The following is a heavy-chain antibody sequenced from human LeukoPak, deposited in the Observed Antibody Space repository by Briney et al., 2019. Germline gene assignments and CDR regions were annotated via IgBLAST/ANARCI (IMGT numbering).Heavy chain of an antibody. CDR2: INTDGRGT. D-gene: IGHD1-1*01. CDR1: GFTFSTYW. V-gene: IGHV3-74*01. CDR3: TFGTTGFFDF. Sequence: PGRSLRLSCAASGFTFSTYWMHWVRQAPGKGLVWVSRINTDGRGTTYADSVKGRFTISRDNAKNTLYLQMSSLRAEDTAVYYCTFGTTGFFDFWGQGTLVTVSS. J-gene: IGHJ4*02.